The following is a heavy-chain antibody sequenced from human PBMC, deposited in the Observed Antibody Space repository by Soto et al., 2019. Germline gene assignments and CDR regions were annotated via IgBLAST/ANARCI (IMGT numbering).Heavy chain of an antibody. J-gene: IGHJ6*02. D-gene: IGHD3-16*01. CDR1: GYTFTRYG. Sequence: QVQLVQSGAEVKNPGASVKVSCKASGYTFTRYGIGWARQAPGQGLEWMGWINTYNGNTNYAQNVQGRVTLTTDTSTSTAYMGQRSLGSNDTAIYYCAMVDVYVTPSPQDVWGQGTTVIVSS. CDR3: AMVDVYVTPSPQDV. V-gene: IGHV1-18*01. CDR2: INTYNGNT.